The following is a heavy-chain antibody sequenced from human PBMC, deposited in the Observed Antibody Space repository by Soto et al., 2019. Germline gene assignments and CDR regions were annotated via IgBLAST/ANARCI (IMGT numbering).Heavy chain of an antibody. Sequence: RHCSAVFEFNIINHAMRRIRKKQGKGLEWVSAISGSGGSTYYADSVKGRFTISRDNSKNTLYLQMNSLRAEDTAVYYCVKARGIFGVVSLSFDIWGQGILVTVSS. V-gene: IGHV3-23*01. D-gene: IGHD3-3*01. CDR3: VKARGIFGVVSLSFDI. CDR2: ISGSGGST. CDR1: EFNIINHA. J-gene: IGHJ3*02.